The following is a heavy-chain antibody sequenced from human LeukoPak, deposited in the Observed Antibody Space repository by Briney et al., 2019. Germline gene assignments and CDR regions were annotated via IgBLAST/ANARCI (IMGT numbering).Heavy chain of an antibody. D-gene: IGHD2-15*01. J-gene: IGHJ4*02. CDR1: GGSFSGYY. CDR2: INHSGST. CDR3: ARAGWYYFDY. V-gene: IGHV4-34*01. Sequence: PSETLSLTCAVYGGSFSGYYWGWIRQPPGKGLEWIGEINHSGSTNYNPSLKSRVTISVDTSKNQFSLKLSSVTAADTAVYYCARAGWYYFDYWGQGTLVTVSS.